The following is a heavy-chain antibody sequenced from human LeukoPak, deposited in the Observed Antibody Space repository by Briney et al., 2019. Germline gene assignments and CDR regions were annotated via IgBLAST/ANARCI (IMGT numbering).Heavy chain of an antibody. J-gene: IGHJ3*02. CDR2: INPNSGGT. V-gene: IGHV1-2*02. Sequence: ASVKVSCKASGYTFTGYYMHWVRQAPGEGLEWMGWINPNSGGTNYAQKFQGRVTMTRDTSITTAYMELSRLRSDDTAVYYCARNIWFGESADAFDIWGQGTMVTVSS. CDR3: ARNIWFGESADAFDI. D-gene: IGHD3-10*01. CDR1: GYTFTGYY.